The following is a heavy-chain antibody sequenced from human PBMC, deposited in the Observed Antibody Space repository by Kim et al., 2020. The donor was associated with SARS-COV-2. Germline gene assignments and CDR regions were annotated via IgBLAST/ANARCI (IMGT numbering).Heavy chain of an antibody. CDR1: GGSISSYY. V-gene: IGHV4-59*13. Sequence: SETLSLTCTVSGGSISSYYWSWIRQPPGKGLEWIGYIYYSGSTNYNPSLKSRVTISVDTSKNQFSLKLSSVTAADTAVYYCARAIPAAPYYYYYYGMDVWGQGTTVTGSS. CDR2: IYYSGST. CDR3: ARAIPAAPYYYYYYGMDV. J-gene: IGHJ6*02. D-gene: IGHD2-2*01.